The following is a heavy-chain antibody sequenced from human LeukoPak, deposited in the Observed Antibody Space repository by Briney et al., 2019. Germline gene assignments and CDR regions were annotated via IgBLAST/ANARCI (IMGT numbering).Heavy chain of an antibody. CDR2: ISYDGSNK. Sequence: PGGSLRLSCAASGFTFSSYAMHWVRQAPGKGLEWVAVISYDGSNKYYADSVKGRFTISRDNSKNTLYLQMNSLRAEDMAVYYCARGPYPYGWYASYWGQGTLVTVSS. V-gene: IGHV3-30*04. CDR1: GFTFSSYA. J-gene: IGHJ4*02. D-gene: IGHD6-19*01. CDR3: ARGPYPYGWYASY.